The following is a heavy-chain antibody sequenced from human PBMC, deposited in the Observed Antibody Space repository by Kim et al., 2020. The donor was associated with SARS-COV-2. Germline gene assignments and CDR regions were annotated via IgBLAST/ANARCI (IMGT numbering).Heavy chain of an antibody. J-gene: IGHJ6*02. Sequence: YAQKLQGRVTMTRDTSSSTAYMELSGLRSDDTAIFFCARINAAAWDYGLDVWGQGTLVTVSS. CDR3: ARINAAAWDYGLDV. V-gene: IGHV1-2*02. D-gene: IGHD6-25*01.